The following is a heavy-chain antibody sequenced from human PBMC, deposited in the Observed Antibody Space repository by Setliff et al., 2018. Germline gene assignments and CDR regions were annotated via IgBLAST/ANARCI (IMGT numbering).Heavy chain of an antibody. CDR1: GFTFSPYI. CDR2: ISYDDTKK. CDR3: AKATSLWAAVQTNWFDP. D-gene: IGHD1-26*01. V-gene: IGHV3-30*18. Sequence: PGGSLRLSCAASGFTFSPYIIHWVCQAPGKGLEWVALISYDDTKKYFADSVKGRFTISRDSSRNTLYLQMSSLRPEDTALYYCAKATSLWAAVQTNWFDPWGQGTLVTVSS. J-gene: IGHJ5*02.